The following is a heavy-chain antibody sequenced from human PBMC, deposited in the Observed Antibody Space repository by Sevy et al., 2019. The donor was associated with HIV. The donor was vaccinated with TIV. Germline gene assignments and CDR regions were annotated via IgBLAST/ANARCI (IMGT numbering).Heavy chain of an antibody. V-gene: IGHV3-11*01. J-gene: IGHJ2*01. CDR1: GFTFRDYY. CDR2: ISSRDNTI. Sequence: GGSLRLSCGASGFTFRDYYMSWIHQAPGRGLEWVSYISSRDNTIYYADSVKGRFTISRDNAKNSLYLQMNSLRAEDTALYYCAREGSLRYFDLWGRGTLVTVSS. CDR3: AREGSLRYFDL. D-gene: IGHD3-10*01.